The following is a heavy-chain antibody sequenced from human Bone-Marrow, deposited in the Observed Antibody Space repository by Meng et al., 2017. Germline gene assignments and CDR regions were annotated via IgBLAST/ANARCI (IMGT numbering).Heavy chain of an antibody. V-gene: IGHV1-2*06. CDR1: GYTFTGYY. J-gene: IGHJ4*02. CDR3: ASRAIDIAATDYFDY. CDR2: INPNSGGT. Sequence: ASVKVSCKASGYTFTGYYMHWVRQAPGQGLEWMGRINPNSGGTNYAQKFQGRVTMTRDTSISTAYMELSRLRSDDTAVYYCASRAIDIAATDYFDYWGQGTLVTVSS. D-gene: IGHD2-15*01.